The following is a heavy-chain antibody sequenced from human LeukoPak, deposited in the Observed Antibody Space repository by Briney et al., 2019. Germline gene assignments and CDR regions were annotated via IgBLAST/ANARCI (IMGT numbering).Heavy chain of an antibody. CDR2: IYYSGST. J-gene: IGHJ4*02. CDR1: GGSISSYY. D-gene: IGHD3-10*01. Sequence: PTEALSLTCTVWGGSISSYYWSWIRQAPGKGLEWVGYIYYSGSTNYNPSLKSRVTISVDTSKNQFSLKLSSVTAADTAVYYCARDRGDLGGTFDYWGQGTLVTVSS. CDR3: ARDRGDLGGTFDY. V-gene: IGHV4-59*01.